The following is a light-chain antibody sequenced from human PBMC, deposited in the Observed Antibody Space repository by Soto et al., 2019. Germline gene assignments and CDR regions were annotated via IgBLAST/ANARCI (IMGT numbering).Light chain of an antibody. Sequence: EIVLTQSPSTLSLSPGERATLSCRASQGVSSYLAWYQQKPGQAPRLLIYDASNTSTGIPARFSGSGSGTDFTLTISSLVPEDVAVYYCQQRSNWSRYTFGQGTKLEIK. V-gene: IGKV3-11*01. J-gene: IGKJ2*01. CDR2: DAS. CDR1: QGVSSY. CDR3: QQRSNWSRYT.